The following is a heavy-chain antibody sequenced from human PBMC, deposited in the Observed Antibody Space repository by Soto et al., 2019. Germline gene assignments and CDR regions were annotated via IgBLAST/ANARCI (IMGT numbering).Heavy chain of an antibody. J-gene: IGHJ5*02. D-gene: IGHD3-10*01. CDR3: ERDRGINWFDP. CDR2: IYYSGST. Sequence: SETLSLTCTVSGGSISSYYWSWIRQPPGKGLEWIGYIYYSGSTNYNPSLKNRVTISVDTSKNQFSLKLSSVTAADTAVYYCERDRGINWFDPWGPGTMVSVSS. CDR1: GGSISSYY. V-gene: IGHV4-59*01.